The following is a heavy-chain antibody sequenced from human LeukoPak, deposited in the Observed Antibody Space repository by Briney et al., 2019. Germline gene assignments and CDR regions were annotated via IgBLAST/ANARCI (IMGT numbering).Heavy chain of an antibody. D-gene: IGHD5-24*01. Sequence: GGSLRLSCAASGFTVSSNYMSWVRQAPGKGLEWVSVIYSGGSTYYADPVKGRFTISRDNSKNTLYLQMNSLRAEDTAVYYCARAADGYNYFDYWGQGTLVTVSS. CDR1: GFTVSSNY. J-gene: IGHJ4*02. CDR2: IYSGGST. CDR3: ARAADGYNYFDY. V-gene: IGHV3-66*02.